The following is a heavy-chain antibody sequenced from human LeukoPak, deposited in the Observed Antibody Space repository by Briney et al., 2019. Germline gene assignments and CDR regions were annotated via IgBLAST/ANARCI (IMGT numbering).Heavy chain of an antibody. CDR2: IRSSGTQK. V-gene: IGHV3-11*06. D-gene: IGHD3-22*01. Sequence: TGGSLRLSCGVSGFIFSDYYMSWIRHAPGKGLEWLSYIRSSGTQKHYADSVQGRFTISRDNSKNTLYLQMNSLRAEDTAVYYCAKLRDTSGYYVSLDYWGQGTLVTVS. CDR3: AKLRDTSGYYVSLDY. CDR1: GFIFSDYY. J-gene: IGHJ4*02.